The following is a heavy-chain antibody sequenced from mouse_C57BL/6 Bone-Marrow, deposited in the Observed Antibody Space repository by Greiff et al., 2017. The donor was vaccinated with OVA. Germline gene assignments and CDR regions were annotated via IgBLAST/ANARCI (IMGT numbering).Heavy chain of an antibody. V-gene: IGHV1-69*01. CDR3: EREVYFCAGAAY. Sequence: VQLQQPGTELVMPGASVKLSCKASGYTFTSYWMHWVKQRPGQGLEWIGEIDPSDGYTNYNEKFKGKSTLTADKSSSTAYMQLSSLTSEDSAVYSGEREVYFCAGAAYWGQGTLVTVSA. CDR1: GYTFTSYW. CDR2: IDPSDGYT. J-gene: IGHJ4*01.